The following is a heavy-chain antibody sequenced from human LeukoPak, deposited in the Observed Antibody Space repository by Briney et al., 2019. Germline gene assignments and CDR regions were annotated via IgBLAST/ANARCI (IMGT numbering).Heavy chain of an antibody. Sequence: SVTVSCKASGGTFSSYAISWVRQAPGQGLEWMGGIIPIFGTANYAQKFQGRVTITADESTSTAYMELSSLRSEDTAVYYCARFSSGWYFSAFDIWGQGTMVTVSS. CDR1: GGTFSSYA. D-gene: IGHD6-19*01. J-gene: IGHJ3*02. CDR3: ARFSSGWYFSAFDI. CDR2: IIPIFGTA. V-gene: IGHV1-69*13.